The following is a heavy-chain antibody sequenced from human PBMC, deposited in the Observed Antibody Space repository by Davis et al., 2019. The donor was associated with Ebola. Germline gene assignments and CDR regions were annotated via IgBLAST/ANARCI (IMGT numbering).Heavy chain of an antibody. V-gene: IGHV3-33*05. J-gene: IGHJ4*02. D-gene: IGHD6-13*01. CDR1: GFTFSSYG. CDR2: ISYDGRNK. CDR3: ASEGSSSWYYFDY. Sequence: GGSLRLSCAASGFTFSSYGMHWVRQAPGKGLEWVAVISYDGRNKYYADSVKGRFTISRDNSKNTLYLQMNSLRAEDTAVYYCASEGSSSWYYFDYWGQGTLVTVSS.